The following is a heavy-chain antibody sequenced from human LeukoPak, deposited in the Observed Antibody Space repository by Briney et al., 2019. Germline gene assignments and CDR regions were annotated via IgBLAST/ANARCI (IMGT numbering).Heavy chain of an antibody. Sequence: GGSLRLSCTASGFTFSSYGMHWVRQAPGKGLEWVAFIRYDGSNEYYADSLKGRFTISRDNSKNTLFLQMNSLRAEDTAVYYCAKDRGLERRFFDYWGQGTLVTVSS. V-gene: IGHV3-30*02. CDR3: AKDRGLERRFFDY. CDR2: IRYDGSNE. CDR1: GFTFSSYG. J-gene: IGHJ4*02. D-gene: IGHD1-1*01.